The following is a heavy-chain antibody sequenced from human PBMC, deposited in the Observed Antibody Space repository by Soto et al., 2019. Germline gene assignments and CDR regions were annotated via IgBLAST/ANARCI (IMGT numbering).Heavy chain of an antibody. J-gene: IGHJ4*02. CDR3: ARGEDYGGNPVYYFDY. D-gene: IGHD4-17*01. V-gene: IGHV1-69*13. CDR2: IIPIFGTA. CDR1: GGTFSSYA. Sequence: GASVKVSCKASGGTFSSYAISWVRQAPGQGLEWMGGIIPIFGTANYAQKFQGRVTITADESTSTAYMELSSLRSEDTAVYYCARGEDYGGNPVYYFDYWGQGTLVTVSS.